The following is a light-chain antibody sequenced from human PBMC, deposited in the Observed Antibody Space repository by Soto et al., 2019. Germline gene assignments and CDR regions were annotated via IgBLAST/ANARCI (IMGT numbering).Light chain of an antibody. J-gene: IGKJ5*01. CDR3: QHYGGSHT. Sequence: EMVLTQSPVTLSSSPGERATLSCRASETVTTSYLNWYQQKPGQAPRLLIYGVSTRATGIPNRFSGSGSGTDFTLTISRLEPEDFAVYYCQHYGGSHTFGQGTRLEIK. V-gene: IGKV3-20*01. CDR1: ETVTTSY. CDR2: GVS.